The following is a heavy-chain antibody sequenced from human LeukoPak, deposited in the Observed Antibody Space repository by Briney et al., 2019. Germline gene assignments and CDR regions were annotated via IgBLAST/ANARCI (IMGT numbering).Heavy chain of an antibody. CDR1: GFTFSSYS. V-gene: IGHV3-48*02. D-gene: IGHD3-22*01. CDR3: ARGYYDSSGHYYVDY. J-gene: IGHJ4*02. Sequence: GGSLRLSCAASGFTFSSYSMNWVLQAPGKGLEWVSYITSSGSTRYYADSVKGRFTISRDNAKNSLYLQLNSLRDEDTAVYYCARGYYDSSGHYYVDYRGQGTLVTVSS. CDR2: ITSSGSTR.